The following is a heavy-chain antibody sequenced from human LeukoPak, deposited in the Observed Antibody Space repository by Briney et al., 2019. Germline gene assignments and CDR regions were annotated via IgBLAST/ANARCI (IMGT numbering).Heavy chain of an antibody. J-gene: IGHJ4*02. D-gene: IGHD3-22*01. CDR3: ARITDVDTGYYDSRSPTIDY. V-gene: IGHV3-74*01. Sequence: GGSLRLSCAASGFTFSSFCMHWVRQAPGKGLVWVSRINSDGSSTSYADSVKGRFTISRDNAKNTLYLQMNSLRAEDTAVYYCARITDVDTGYYDSRSPTIDYWGQGTLVTVSS. CDR2: INSDGSST. CDR1: GFTFSSFC.